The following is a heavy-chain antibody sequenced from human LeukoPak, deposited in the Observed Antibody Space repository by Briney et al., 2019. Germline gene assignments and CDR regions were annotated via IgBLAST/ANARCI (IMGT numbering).Heavy chain of an antibody. V-gene: IGHV1-2*02. J-gene: IGHJ4*02. CDR1: GHTFTHYY. D-gene: IGHD5-24*01. CDR3: ARGRNIEMTTMSGGSDY. Sequence: ASVKASCKASGHTFTHYYTHWVRQAPGQGLEWMGWLNPNSGDTNYAQKFQGRVSMTRDTSISTAYMDLSDLRFDDTAVYYCARGRNIEMTTMSGGSDYWGQGTMVTVSS. CDR2: LNPNSGDT.